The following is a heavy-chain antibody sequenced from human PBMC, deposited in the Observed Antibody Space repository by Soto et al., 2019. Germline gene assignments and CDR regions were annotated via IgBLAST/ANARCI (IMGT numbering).Heavy chain of an antibody. J-gene: IGHJ4*02. V-gene: IGHV4-61*01. Sequence: SETLSLTCSVSGGSVRSGSYYWTWIRQPPGKGLEWIGYIYQSGTTNCNASLKSRVTISIDTSKNQFFLKLNSVTAADTAVYYCARDSSGRHDYWGQGTLVTVSS. CDR1: GGSVRSGSYY. CDR3: ARDSSGRHDY. D-gene: IGHD3-22*01. CDR2: IYQSGTT.